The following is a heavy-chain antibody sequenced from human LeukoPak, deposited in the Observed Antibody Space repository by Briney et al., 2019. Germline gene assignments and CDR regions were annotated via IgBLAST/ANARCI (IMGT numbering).Heavy chain of an antibody. CDR1: VGSINRVGDY. Sequence: SQTQSLPCTVSVGSINRVGDYGRWIPRHPAKGLEWFVYIYYRGSTYYNPSLKSRVTISVDTSKNHFSLKLSSVTAADTAVYYCARRGSWSAAGNPYYYYYMDVWGKGTTVTVSS. J-gene: IGHJ6*03. CDR3: ARRGSWSAAGNPYYYYYMDV. CDR2: IYYRGST. V-gene: IGHV4-31*03. D-gene: IGHD6-13*01.